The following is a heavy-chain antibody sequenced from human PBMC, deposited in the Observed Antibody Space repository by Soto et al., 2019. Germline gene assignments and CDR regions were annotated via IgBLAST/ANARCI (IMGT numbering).Heavy chain of an antibody. V-gene: IGHV4-4*07. CDR3: AREGSYSAYNFAHGIQLWSFDF. D-gene: IGHD5-12*01. CDR1: GGSINTFY. Sequence: SETLSLTCTVSGGSINTFYWSWVRQPAGKGLEWIGRIFSSGSTSFNPSLESRVAMSVDTSKNHFSLNLSSVTAADMAVYYCAREGSYSAYNFAHGIQLWSFDFWGQGALVTVSS. J-gene: IGHJ4*02. CDR2: IFSSGST.